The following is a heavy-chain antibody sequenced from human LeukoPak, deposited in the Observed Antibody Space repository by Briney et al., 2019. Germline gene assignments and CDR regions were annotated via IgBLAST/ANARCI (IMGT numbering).Heavy chain of an antibody. Sequence: GGSLRLSCAASGFTFSSYSMNLVRQAPGKGLEGFSTIYSAGSTNYADSVKGRFTISRDNSKNTMYLQMTSLRAEHPAVYYCEGGLRPGLIDYWGQGTLDTVSS. V-gene: IGHV3-53*01. CDR2: IYSAGST. J-gene: IGHJ4*02. CDR3: EGGLRPGLIDY. CDR1: GFTFSSYS. D-gene: IGHD4-17*01.